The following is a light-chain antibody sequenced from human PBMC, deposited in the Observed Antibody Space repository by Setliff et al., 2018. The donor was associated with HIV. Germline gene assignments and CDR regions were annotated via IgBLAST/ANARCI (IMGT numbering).Light chain of an antibody. CDR1: SSDVGGYNY. CDR2: DVS. CDR3: NSYTSSSTFV. Sequence: ALTQPASVSGSPGQSITISCTGTSSDVGGYNYVSWYQQHPGKAPKLMIYDVSNRPSGVSNRFSGSKSGNTASLTISGLQAEDEADYYCNSYTSSSTFVFGTGTKVTVL. J-gene: IGLJ1*01. V-gene: IGLV2-14*03.